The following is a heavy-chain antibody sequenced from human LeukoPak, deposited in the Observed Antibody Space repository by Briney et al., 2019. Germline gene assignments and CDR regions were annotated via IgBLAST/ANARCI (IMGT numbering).Heavy chain of an antibody. CDR1: GGSFSGYY. J-gene: IGHJ4*02. D-gene: IGHD3-22*01. CDR3: ARGPQRYYYDSSGYYTR. Sequence: SETLSLTCAVYGGSFSGYYWSWIRQPPGKGLEWIGEINHSGSTNYNPSLKSRVTISVDTSKNQFSLKLSPVTAADTAVYYCARGPQRYYYDSSGYYTRWGQGTLVTVSS. CDR2: INHSGST. V-gene: IGHV4-34*01.